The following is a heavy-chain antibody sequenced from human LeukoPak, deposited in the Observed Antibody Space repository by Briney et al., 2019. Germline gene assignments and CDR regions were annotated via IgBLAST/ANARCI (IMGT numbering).Heavy chain of an antibody. V-gene: IGHV4-34*01. CDR1: GGSLSGYY. Sequence: SETLSLTCAVYGGSLSGYYWTWIRQTPGKGLEWIGEINYSGNTNYNRSLKSRVTISADTSKNQFSLRLSSVTAADTAVYYCARRGTAYCRGGNCYSDKYFDYWGQGTQVTVSS. J-gene: IGHJ4*02. CDR3: ARRGTAYCRGGNCYSDKYFDY. CDR2: INYSGNT. D-gene: IGHD2-15*01.